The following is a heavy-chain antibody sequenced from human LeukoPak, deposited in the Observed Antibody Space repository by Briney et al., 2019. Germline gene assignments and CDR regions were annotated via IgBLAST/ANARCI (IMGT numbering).Heavy chain of an antibody. CDR1: GFTFSSYS. CDR2: ISSSSSTI. J-gene: IGHJ5*02. D-gene: IGHD3-22*01. V-gene: IGHV3-48*02. Sequence: PGGSLRLSCAASGFTFSSYSMNWVRQAPGKGLEGVSYISSSSSTIYYADSVKGRFTISGDNAKNSLYLQMNSLRDEDTAVYYCARVPYYYDSSGYPPWGQGTLVTVSS. CDR3: ARVPYYYDSSGYPP.